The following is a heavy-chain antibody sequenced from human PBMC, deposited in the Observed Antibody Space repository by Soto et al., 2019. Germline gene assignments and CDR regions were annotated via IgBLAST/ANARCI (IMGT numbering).Heavy chain of an antibody. Sequence: GGSLRLSCAASGFTLSSYTMNWVRQASGKGLEWVASITSSSSHIYYAASVKGRFTISRDNAGNSLYLQMNSLRAEDTAVYYCVRERGLSSFYGMDVWGQGTTVTVSS. V-gene: IGHV3-21*01. CDR3: VRERGLSSFYGMDV. J-gene: IGHJ6*02. CDR1: GFTLSSYT. D-gene: IGHD3-10*01. CDR2: ITSSSSHI.